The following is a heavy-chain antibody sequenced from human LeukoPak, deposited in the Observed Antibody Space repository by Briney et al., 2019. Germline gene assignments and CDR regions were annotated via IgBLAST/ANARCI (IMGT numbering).Heavy chain of an antibody. J-gene: IGHJ4*02. Sequence: ASVTVSCKASGYTFTSYYMHWVRQAPGQGLEWTGIINPSGGSTSYAQKFQGRVTMTRDTSTSTVYMELSSLRSEDTAVYYCARGTSNYYDSRNPQDYWGQGTLVTVSS. CDR1: GYTFTSYY. CDR3: ARGTSNYYDSRNPQDY. CDR2: INPSGGST. D-gene: IGHD3-22*01. V-gene: IGHV1-46*01.